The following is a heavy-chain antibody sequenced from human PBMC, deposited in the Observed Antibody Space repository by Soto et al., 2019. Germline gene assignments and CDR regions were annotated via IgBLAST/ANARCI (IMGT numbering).Heavy chain of an antibody. J-gene: IGHJ4*02. CDR2: ISNDGSSG. Sequence: GRPIRLPYVASGLNFNTHGIHRISQDTGKGLEWVAAISNDGSSGYYVDSVKGRFTTSRDNSKNTVYLQMNSLRAEDSDVHYCARGGCAGVDFWGQGTLVTVSS. V-gene: IGHV3-30*03. D-gene: IGHD5-12*01. CDR3: ARGGCAGVDF. CDR1: GLNFNTHG.